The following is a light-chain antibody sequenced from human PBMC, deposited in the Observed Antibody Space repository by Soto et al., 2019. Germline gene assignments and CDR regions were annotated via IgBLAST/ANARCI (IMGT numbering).Light chain of an antibody. CDR2: GVS. CDR1: QSVRSH. CDR3: QQRNNWPSTT. Sequence: IVLTQYRPTVSLSPGARATHSCRASQSVRSHIAWFQQKPGQAPRLLMYGVSTRATGMPDRFSGSGSGTEFTLTITSLEPEDFAVYYCQQRNNWPSTTFGPGTKVDIK. V-gene: IGKV3D-15*01. J-gene: IGKJ3*01.